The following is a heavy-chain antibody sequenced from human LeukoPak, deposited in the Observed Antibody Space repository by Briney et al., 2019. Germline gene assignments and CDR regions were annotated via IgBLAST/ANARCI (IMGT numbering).Heavy chain of an antibody. Sequence: GGSLRLSCAASGFTFRNYAMHWVRQAPGKGLEWVAVISSDGSNKYYADSVKGRFTISRDNSRNTLYVQMESVRAEDTALYYCVRGGRRWGQGILVTVSS. J-gene: IGHJ4*02. CDR2: ISSDGSNK. V-gene: IGHV3-30*04. CDR3: VRGGRR. CDR1: GFTFRNYA.